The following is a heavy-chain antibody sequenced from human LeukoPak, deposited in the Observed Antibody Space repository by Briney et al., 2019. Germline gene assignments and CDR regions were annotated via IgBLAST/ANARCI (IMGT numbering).Heavy chain of an antibody. V-gene: IGHV3-30*02. J-gene: IGHJ4*02. CDR2: IRYDGNDK. CDR1: GFTFSYYG. Sequence: PGGSLRLSCAASGFTFSYYGMHWVRQAPGKGLEWVAFIRYDGNDKFYADSVKGRFAISRDTSRNTLYLQMNSLRAEDTAVYYCAKDDTCGWYDYWGQGTLVTVSS. CDR3: AKDDTCGWYDY. D-gene: IGHD6-19*01.